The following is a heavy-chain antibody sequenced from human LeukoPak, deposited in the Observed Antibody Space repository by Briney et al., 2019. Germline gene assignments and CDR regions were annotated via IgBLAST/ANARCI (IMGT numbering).Heavy chain of an antibody. CDR3: ASVPVGLERTNWFDR. CDR1: GGTFSFYA. Sequence: AVTVSLKGSGGTFSFYAFSWVRQAPAQGLEWMGVIIPIFGRGNYAQKFQGRVTITAYEPTSRAYMEVSSLKPEATAVYDCASVPVGLERTNWFDRWGQGTLVTVSS. D-gene: IGHD1-1*01. V-gene: IGHV1-69*01. CDR2: IIPIFGRG. J-gene: IGHJ5*02.